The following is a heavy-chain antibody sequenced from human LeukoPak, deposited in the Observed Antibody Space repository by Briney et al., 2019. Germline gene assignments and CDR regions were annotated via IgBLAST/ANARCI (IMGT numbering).Heavy chain of an antibody. Sequence: GGSLRLSCAASGFTFSSYGMHWVRQAPGKGLEWVAFIRYDGSNKYYADSVKGRFTISRDNSKNTLYLQMNSLRAEDTAVYYCAREGSYDGSTMWYFDYWGQGTLVTVSS. D-gene: IGHD3-22*01. CDR2: IRYDGSNK. J-gene: IGHJ4*02. CDR1: GFTFSSYG. V-gene: IGHV3-30*02. CDR3: AREGSYDGSTMWYFDY.